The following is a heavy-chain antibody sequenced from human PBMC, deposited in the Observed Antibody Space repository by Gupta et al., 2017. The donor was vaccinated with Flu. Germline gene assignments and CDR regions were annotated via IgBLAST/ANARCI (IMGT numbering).Heavy chain of an antibody. CDR2: ISSSAVT. V-gene: IGHV3-48*03. J-gene: IGHJ4*02. CDR1: GFTFSSYE. CDR3: ARGHGDS. Sequence: EVQLVESGGCLLQPGWSLLLSCAASGFTFSSYEFSWVRLAPGKGLEWVAYISSSAVTYYTDPVKGRFTISRDNAKNTVYLQMSSLRDEDTAFYYCARGHGDSWGQGTRVTGSS.